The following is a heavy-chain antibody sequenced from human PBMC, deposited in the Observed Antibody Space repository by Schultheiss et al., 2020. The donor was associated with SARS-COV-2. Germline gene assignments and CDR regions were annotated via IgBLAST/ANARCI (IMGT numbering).Heavy chain of an antibody. CDR2: IYHSGST. J-gene: IGHJ6*02. Sequence: SETLSLTFAVSGYSISSSNWWSWVRQPPGKGLEWIGEIYHSGSTNYNPSLKSRVTISVDKSKNQFSLKLSSVTAADTAVYYCARVPPGGYGMDVWGQGTTVTVSS. V-gene: IGHV4-4*02. CDR3: ARVPPGGYGMDV. D-gene: IGHD3-10*01. CDR1: GYSISSSNW.